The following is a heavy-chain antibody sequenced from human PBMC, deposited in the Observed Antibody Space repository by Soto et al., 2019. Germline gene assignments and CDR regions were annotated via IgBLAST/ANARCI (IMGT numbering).Heavy chain of an antibody. CDR3: AREYCSSTSCLNWFDP. D-gene: IGHD2-2*01. J-gene: IGHJ5*02. V-gene: IGHV3-48*01. CDR2: ISSGSSTI. Sequence: GWSLRLSFAASGFTYSSDSMNWVRQATGKGLEWVSYISSGSSTIYYADSVKGRFTISRDNAKNSLYLQMNSLRAEDTAVYYCAREYCSSTSCLNWFDPWGQGTLVTVSS. CDR1: GFTYSSDS.